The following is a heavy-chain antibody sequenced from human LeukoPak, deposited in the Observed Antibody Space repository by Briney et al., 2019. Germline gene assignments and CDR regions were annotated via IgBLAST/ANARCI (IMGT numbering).Heavy chain of an antibody. J-gene: IGHJ4*02. D-gene: IGHD6-19*01. CDR2: IDHSGST. CDR3: ASSGLSSGWPFDY. Sequence: TSETLSLTCAVYGGSFTGYYWSWIRQPPGKGLEWIGEIDHSGSTNYNPSLKSRVTISVDTSKNQFSLELSSVTAADTAVYYCASSGLSSGWPFDYWGQGTLVTVSS. CDR1: GGSFTGYY. V-gene: IGHV4-34*01.